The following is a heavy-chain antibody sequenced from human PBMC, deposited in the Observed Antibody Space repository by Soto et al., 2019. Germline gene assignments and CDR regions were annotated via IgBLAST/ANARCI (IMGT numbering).Heavy chain of an antibody. CDR3: AKDLWSSGYLTPELDY. Sequence: EVQLLESGGGLVQPGGSLRLSCAASGFTFSSYAMSWVRQAPGTGLEWVSASSGSGGSTYYADSVKGRFTISRDNSKNALYLKSNSLRAEDTAVYYRAKDLWSSGYLTPELDYWGQGTLVTVSS. J-gene: IGHJ4*02. CDR2: SSGSGGST. D-gene: IGHD5-12*01. CDR1: GFTFSSYA. V-gene: IGHV3-23*01.